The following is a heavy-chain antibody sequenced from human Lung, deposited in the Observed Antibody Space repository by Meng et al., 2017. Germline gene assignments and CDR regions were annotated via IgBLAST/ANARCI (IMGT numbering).Heavy chain of an antibody. J-gene: IGHJ4*02. V-gene: IGHV4-34*01. CDR3: ARERHSTIIRGVIDF. Sequence: VQLQPWGARLFRPSENLSHTCAVYGGSISGSYWSWIRQSPAKGLEWIGKINHGGSTNYNPSLESRVPISVDTPKNQFSLRLTSMTVADTAVYYCARERHSTIIRGVIDFWGQGALVTVSS. CDR2: INHGGST. D-gene: IGHD3-10*01. CDR1: GGSISGSY.